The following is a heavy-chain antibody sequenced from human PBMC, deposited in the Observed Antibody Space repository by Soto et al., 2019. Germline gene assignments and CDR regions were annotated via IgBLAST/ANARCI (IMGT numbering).Heavy chain of an antibody. CDR2: ISVSGGST. J-gene: IGHJ4*02. D-gene: IGHD3-16*02. V-gene: IGHV3-23*01. CDR1: GFTFSSYA. CDR3: AREASSRYYFDY. Sequence: GGSLRLSCAASGFTFSSYAMGWVRQAQGKGLEWVSSISVSGGSTNYADSVKGRFTISRDNSKTTLYLQMNSLRAEDTAVYYCAREASSRYYFDYWGRGTLVTVSS.